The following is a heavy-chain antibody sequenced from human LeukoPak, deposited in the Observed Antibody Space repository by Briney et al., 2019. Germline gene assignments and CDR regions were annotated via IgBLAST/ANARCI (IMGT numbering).Heavy chain of an antibody. CDR3: AKDLDPSYSSGWDY. D-gene: IGHD6-19*01. V-gene: IGHV3-23*01. J-gene: IGHJ4*02. Sequence: PGGSLRLSCAGSGFIFTIYAMSWVRQAPGKGLEWVSAISDSGSGTYYADSVKGRFTISRDNSKNTLYLQMISLRAEDTAVYYCAKDLDPSYSSGWDYWGQGTLVTVSS. CDR1: GFIFTIYA. CDR2: ISDSGSGT.